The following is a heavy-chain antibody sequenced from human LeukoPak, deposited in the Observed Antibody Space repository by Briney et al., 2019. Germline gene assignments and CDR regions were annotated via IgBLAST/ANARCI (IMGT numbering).Heavy chain of an antibody. Sequence: SETLSLTCTVSGGSISSYYWSWIRQPPGKGLEWIGYIYYSGSTNYNPSLKSRVTISVGTSKNQFSLKLSSVTAADTAVYYCARCHDYGDYVWFDPWGQGTLVTVSS. D-gene: IGHD4-17*01. CDR2: IYYSGST. V-gene: IGHV4-59*01. J-gene: IGHJ5*02. CDR1: GGSISSYY. CDR3: ARCHDYGDYVWFDP.